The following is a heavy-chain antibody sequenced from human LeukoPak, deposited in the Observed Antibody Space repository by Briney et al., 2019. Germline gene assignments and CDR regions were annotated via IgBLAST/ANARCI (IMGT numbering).Heavy chain of an antibody. Sequence: GASVKVSCEASGYTFSNYGISWVRQAPGQGLEWMGWTSGYSGSTDYAQKLQGRVTMTRDTSTSTAYLELRSLRSDDTAVYYCARIAHRYYYYMDVWGKGTTVTVSS. J-gene: IGHJ6*03. CDR1: GYTFSNYG. D-gene: IGHD2-21*01. CDR2: TSGYSGST. CDR3: ARIAHRYYYYMDV. V-gene: IGHV1-18*01.